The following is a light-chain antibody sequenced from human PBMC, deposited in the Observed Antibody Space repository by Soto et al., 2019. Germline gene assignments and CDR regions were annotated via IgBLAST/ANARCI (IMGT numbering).Light chain of an antibody. CDR2: GAS. V-gene: IGKV3-20*01. J-gene: IGKJ1*01. CDR3: QQYDSSPRT. CDR1: QSVSNRC. Sequence: PGESAALSCRASQSVSNRCLAWYQQKPGQAPRLLISGASSRAADIPDRFSGSGSGTDFTLTINRLEPEDFAVYHCQQYDSSPRTFGQGTKVDIK.